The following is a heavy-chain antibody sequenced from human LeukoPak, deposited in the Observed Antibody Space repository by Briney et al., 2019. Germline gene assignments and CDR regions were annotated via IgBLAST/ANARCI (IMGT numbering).Heavy chain of an antibody. CDR1: GGSISSYY. Sequence: PSETLSLTCTASGGSISSYYWSWIRQPPGKGLEWIGYIYYSGSTNYNPSHKSRVTISVDTSKNQFSLKLSSVTAADTAVYYCARHYYDILTGYPNAYNWFDPWGQGTLVTVSS. CDR2: IYYSGST. V-gene: IGHV4-59*01. CDR3: ARHYYDILTGYPNAYNWFDP. J-gene: IGHJ5*02. D-gene: IGHD3-9*01.